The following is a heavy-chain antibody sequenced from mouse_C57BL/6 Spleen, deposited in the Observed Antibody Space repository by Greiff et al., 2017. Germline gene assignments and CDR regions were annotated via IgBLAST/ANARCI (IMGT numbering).Heavy chain of an antibody. CDR3: AEGSAWFAY. V-gene: IGHV1-53*01. CDR1: GYTFTSYW. J-gene: IGHJ3*01. Sequence: QVHVKQPGTELVKPGASVKLSCKASGYTFTSYWMHWVKQRPGPGLEWIGNINPSNGGTNYNEKFKSKATLTGDKSSSTAYMQLSSLTSEDSAVYCCAEGSAWFAYWGQGTLVTVSA. CDR2: INPSNGGT. D-gene: IGHD3-3*01.